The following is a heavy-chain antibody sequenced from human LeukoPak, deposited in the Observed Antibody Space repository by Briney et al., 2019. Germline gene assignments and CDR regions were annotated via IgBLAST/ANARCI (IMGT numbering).Heavy chain of an antibody. CDR1: GGSISSYY. Sequence: SETLSLTCTVSGGSISSYYWSWIRQPPGKGLEWIGYIYYSGSTNYNPSLKSRVTISVDTSKNQFSLKLSSVTAADTAVYYCARGRVRTYYYGSGSLTALDYWGQGTLVTVSS. CDR3: ARGRVRTYYYGSGSLTALDY. J-gene: IGHJ4*02. V-gene: IGHV4-59*12. D-gene: IGHD3-10*01. CDR2: IYYSGST.